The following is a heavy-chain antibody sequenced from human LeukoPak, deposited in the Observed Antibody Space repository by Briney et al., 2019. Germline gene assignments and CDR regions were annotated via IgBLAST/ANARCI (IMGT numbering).Heavy chain of an antibody. CDR2: ISYTGST. J-gene: IGHJ4*02. Sequence: PSETLSLTCTVSGGSISRYYWSWIRQPPGKGLEWIGYISYTGSTTYNSSLKSRVTISLDTSQNQFSLKLTSVTPADTAVYYCARDGQLENGDFWGQGTLVTVSS. CDR1: GGSISRYY. CDR3: ARDGQLENGDF. V-gene: IGHV4-59*01. D-gene: IGHD1-1*01.